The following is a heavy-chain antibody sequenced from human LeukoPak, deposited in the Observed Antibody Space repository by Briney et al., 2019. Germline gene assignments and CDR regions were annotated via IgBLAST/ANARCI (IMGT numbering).Heavy chain of an antibody. CDR3: ARGPDSSGWYRCFDY. CDR2: ISAYNGNT. CDR1: GYTFTSYG. V-gene: IGHV1-18*01. J-gene: IGHJ4*02. D-gene: IGHD6-19*01. Sequence: ASVKVSCKASGYTFTSYGISWVRQAPGQGLEWMGWISAYNGNTNYAQKLQGRVTMTTDTSTSTAYMELRSLGSDDTAVYYCARGPDSSGWYRCFDYWGQGTLVTVSS.